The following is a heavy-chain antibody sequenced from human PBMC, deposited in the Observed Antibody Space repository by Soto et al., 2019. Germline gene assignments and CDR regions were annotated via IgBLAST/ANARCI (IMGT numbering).Heavy chain of an antibody. J-gene: IGHJ4*02. CDR2: ISDDGKIT. CDR1: VCVFKMYY. D-gene: IGHD1-26*01. Sequence: XGSLRLSCESSVCVFKMYYMHCVRQSPGKGPEWVSRISDDGKITTYADSVKDRFTISRDNSKDTLYLQLDNLRGDDTGLYYCIRGPRARSSGTGDYWGQGTPVTV. V-gene: IGHV3-74*01. CDR3: IRGPRARSSGTGDY.